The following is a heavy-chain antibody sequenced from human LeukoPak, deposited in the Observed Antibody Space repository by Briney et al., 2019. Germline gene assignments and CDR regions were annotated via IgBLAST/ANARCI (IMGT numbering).Heavy chain of an antibody. J-gene: IGHJ5*02. Sequence: GGSLRLSCAASGFTFSSYAMSWVRQAPGKGLEWVSAISGSGGSTYYADSVKGRFTISRDNAKNSLYLQMNSLRAEDTAVYYCARFLGYCSGGSCSDPNWFDPWGQGTLVTVSS. CDR1: GFTFSSYA. V-gene: IGHV3-23*01. CDR3: ARFLGYCSGGSCSDPNWFDP. D-gene: IGHD2-15*01. CDR2: ISGSGGST.